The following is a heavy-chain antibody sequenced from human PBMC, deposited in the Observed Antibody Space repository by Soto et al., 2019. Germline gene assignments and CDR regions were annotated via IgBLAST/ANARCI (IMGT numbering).Heavy chain of an antibody. CDR1: GFTFDDYA. CDR2: ISWNSGSI. J-gene: IGHJ4*02. Sequence: GGSLRLSCAASGFTFDDYAMHWVRQAPGKGLEWVSGISWNSGSIGYADSVKGRFTISRDNAKNSLYLQMNSLRAEDTALYYCAKDMAPIVATTFDYWGQGTLVTVSS. D-gene: IGHD5-12*01. V-gene: IGHV3-9*01. CDR3: AKDMAPIVATTFDY.